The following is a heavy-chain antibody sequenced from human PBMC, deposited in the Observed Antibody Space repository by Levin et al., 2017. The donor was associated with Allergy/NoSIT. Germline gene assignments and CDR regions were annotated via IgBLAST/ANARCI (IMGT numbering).Heavy chain of an antibody. CDR1: GGSFSGYY. V-gene: IGHV4-34*01. Sequence: SETLSLTCAVYGGSFSGYYWSWIRQPPGKGLEWIGEINHSGSTNYNPSLKSRVTISVDTSKNQFSLKLSAVTAADTAVYYCARSSLQLWAARRYYYGMDVWGQGTTVTVSS. CDR2: INHSGST. D-gene: IGHD6-6*01. CDR3: ARSSLQLWAARRYYYGMDV. J-gene: IGHJ6*02.